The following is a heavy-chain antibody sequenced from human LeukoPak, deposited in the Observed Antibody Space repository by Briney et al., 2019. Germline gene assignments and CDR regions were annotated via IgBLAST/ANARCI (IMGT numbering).Heavy chain of an antibody. CDR1: GYTLTELS. V-gene: IGHV1-24*01. CDR2: FDPEDGET. J-gene: IGHJ6*03. CDR3: AKRGSGWYEDHYYYMDV. D-gene: IGHD6-19*01. Sequence: GASVKVSCKVSGYTLTELSMHWVRQAPGKGLEWMGGFDPEDGETIYAQKFQGRVTMTEDTSTDTAYMELNSLRAEDTAVYYCAKRGSGWYEDHYYYMDVWGKGTTVTIS.